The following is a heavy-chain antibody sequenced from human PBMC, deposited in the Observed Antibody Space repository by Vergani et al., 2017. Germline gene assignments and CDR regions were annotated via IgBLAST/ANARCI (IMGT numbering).Heavy chain of an antibody. CDR2: ILFDGSNK. CDR1: GFTFSSYA. J-gene: IGHJ1*01. Sequence: QVQLVESGGGVVQPGRSLRLSCAASGFTFSSYAMHWVRPAPGKGLEWVAVILFDGSNKYYADSVKGRFTISRDNSKNTLYLQMNSLRAEDTAVYYCAKGDLAYGPCDDYGYFEDWGQGTLVTVSS. CDR3: AKGDLAYGPCDDYGYFED. D-gene: IGHD4-17*01. V-gene: IGHV3-30*18.